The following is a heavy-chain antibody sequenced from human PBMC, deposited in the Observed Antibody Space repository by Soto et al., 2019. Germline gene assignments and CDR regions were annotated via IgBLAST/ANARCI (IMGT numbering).Heavy chain of an antibody. CDR1: GGSFSGYY. J-gene: IGHJ6*02. CDR2: INHSGST. CDR3: ARPGMDV. Sequence: QVQLQQWGAGLLKPSETLSLTCAVYGGSFSGYYWSWIRQPPGKGLEWIGEINHSGSTNYNPSLKGRVTISVDTSKNQFARKLSSVTAADTAVYYCARPGMDVWGQGTTVTVSS. V-gene: IGHV4-34*01.